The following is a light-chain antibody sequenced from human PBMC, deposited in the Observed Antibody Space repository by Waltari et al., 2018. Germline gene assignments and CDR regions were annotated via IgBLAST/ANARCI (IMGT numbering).Light chain of an antibody. Sequence: QSALTQPASVSGSPGQPLTISCTGPSNDVGGYGYVSWYQQYPGKAPKLIIYEVSYRPSGISTRFSGSKSGNTASLTISGLQADDEADYYCSSHTSTVPHVFGTGTRVTVV. CDR2: EVS. CDR1: SNDVGGYGY. V-gene: IGLV2-14*01. J-gene: IGLJ1*01. CDR3: SSHTSTVPHV.